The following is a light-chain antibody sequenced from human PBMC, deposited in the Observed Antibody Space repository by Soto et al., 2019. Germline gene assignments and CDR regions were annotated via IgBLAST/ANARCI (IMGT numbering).Light chain of an antibody. J-gene: IGLJ2*01. Sequence: QSVLTQPASVSGSPGQSITISCTGTSSDVGGYNYVSWYQQHPGKAPKLMIYDVSNRPSGVSNRFSGSKSGNTASLTISGLQAEDEADYYCSLYTISSTLGVFGGGTKLTVL. CDR2: DVS. CDR1: SSDVGGYNY. CDR3: SLYTISSTLGV. V-gene: IGLV2-14*01.